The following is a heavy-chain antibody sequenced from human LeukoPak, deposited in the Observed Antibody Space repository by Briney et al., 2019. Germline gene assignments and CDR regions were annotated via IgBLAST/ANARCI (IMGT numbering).Heavy chain of an antibody. V-gene: IGHV4-59*02. CDR3: ARYGVVIASTFYYMDV. J-gene: IGHJ6*03. D-gene: IGHD2-15*01. CDR2: MHPGGTT. Sequence: PSETLSLTCTVSGDSVSNYYWSWIRQSPGKGLEWIAFMHPGGTTKYSPSLMSRAAMSVDTSNNQFSLTLTSLTAADTAVYYCARYGVVIASTFYYMDVWGKGTAVTVSS. CDR1: GDSVSNYY.